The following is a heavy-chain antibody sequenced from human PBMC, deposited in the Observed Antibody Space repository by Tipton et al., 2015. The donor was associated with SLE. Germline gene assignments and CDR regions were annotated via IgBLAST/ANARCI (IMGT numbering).Heavy chain of an antibody. D-gene: IGHD6-13*01. V-gene: IGHV4-61*02. J-gene: IGHJ3*02. CDR2: IHSHGTT. CDR3: ARVVYSFSDAFDI. CDR1: GGSITSSNYY. Sequence: TLSLTCSVSGGSITSSNYYWNWIRQPAGKGLQWIGRIHSHGTTDYNLSLKSRVALSIDTSKNHFSLKLSSVTAADTAVYYCARVVYSFSDAFDIWGQGTLVTVSS.